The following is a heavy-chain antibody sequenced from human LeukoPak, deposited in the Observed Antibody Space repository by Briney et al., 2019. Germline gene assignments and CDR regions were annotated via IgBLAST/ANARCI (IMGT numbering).Heavy chain of an antibody. Sequence: PGGSLRLSRAASGFTFSSYAMSWVRQAPGKGLEWVANIKQDGSEKYYVDSVKGRFTISRDNAKNSLYLQMNSLRAEDTAVYYCARGSSWYYFDYWGQGTLVTVSS. CDR2: IKQDGSEK. CDR1: GFTFSSYA. V-gene: IGHV3-7*04. CDR3: ARGSSWYYFDY. J-gene: IGHJ4*02. D-gene: IGHD6-13*01.